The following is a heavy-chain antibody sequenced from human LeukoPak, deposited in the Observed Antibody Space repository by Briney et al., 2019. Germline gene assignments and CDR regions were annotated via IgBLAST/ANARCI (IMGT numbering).Heavy chain of an antibody. CDR2: ITWNGGST. D-gene: IGHD2-2*01. CDR3: ARGRYCSSSSCPPVSYFDS. CDR1: GFTFDDYG. V-gene: IGHV3-20*04. J-gene: IGHJ4*02. Sequence: GGSLRLSCVASGFTFDDYGMNWVRRAPGKGLEWGSAITWNGGSTAYADSVKGRFTISRDNPKNSLYLQMNNLRAEDTALYFCARGRYCSSSSCPPVSYFDSWGQGTLVTVSS.